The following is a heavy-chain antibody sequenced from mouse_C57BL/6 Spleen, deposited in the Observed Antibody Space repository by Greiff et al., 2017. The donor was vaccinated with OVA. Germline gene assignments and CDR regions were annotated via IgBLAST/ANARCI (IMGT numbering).Heavy chain of an antibody. CDR1: GFTFSSYA. J-gene: IGHJ4*01. V-gene: IGHV5-9-1*02. D-gene: IGHD1-2*01. Sequence: DVHLVESGEGLVKPGGSLKLSCAASGFTFSSYAMSWVRQTPEKRLEWVAYISSGGDYIYYADTVKGRFTISRDNARNTLYLQMSSLKSEDTAMYYCTSYYGNYYAMDYWGQGTSVTVSS. CDR3: TSYYGNYYAMDY. CDR2: ISSGGDYI.